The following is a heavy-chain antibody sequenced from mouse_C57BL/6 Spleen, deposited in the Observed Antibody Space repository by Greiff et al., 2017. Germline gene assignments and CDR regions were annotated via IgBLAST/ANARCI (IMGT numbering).Heavy chain of an antibody. CDR2: IYPGSGNT. V-gene: IGHV1-76*01. Sequence: VQLKESGAELVRPGASVKLSCKASGYTFTDYYINWVKQKPGQGLEWIARIYPGSGNTYYNEKFKGKATLTAEKSSSTAYMQLSSLTSEDSAVYFCARGSQFDYWGQGTTLTVSS. J-gene: IGHJ2*01. CDR1: GYTFTDYY. CDR3: ARGSQFDY.